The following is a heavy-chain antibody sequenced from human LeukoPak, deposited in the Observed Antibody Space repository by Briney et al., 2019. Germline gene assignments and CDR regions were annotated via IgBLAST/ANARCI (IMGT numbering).Heavy chain of an antibody. J-gene: IGHJ6*02. CDR2: IYSDGGGT. Sequence: GGSLRLSCAASGFSISGYWMHWVRQVPGKGLVWVSRIYSDGGGTTYADSVKGRFTISRDNAKNTLYLQMNSLRAEDTAVYYCTRGVSYGVYYGMNVWGQGTTVTVSS. V-gene: IGHV3-74*01. CDR3: TRGVSYGVYYGMNV. CDR1: GFSISGYW. D-gene: IGHD4-17*01.